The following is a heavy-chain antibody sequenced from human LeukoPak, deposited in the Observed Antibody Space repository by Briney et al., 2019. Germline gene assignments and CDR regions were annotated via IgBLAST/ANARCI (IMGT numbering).Heavy chain of an antibody. CDR2: ISWNSGSI. CDR3: AKDRQYDFWSGYADY. J-gene: IGHJ4*02. D-gene: IGHD3-3*01. V-gene: IGHV3-9*01. Sequence: GGSLRLSCAASGFAFDDYAMHWVRQAPGKGLEWVSGISWNSGSIGYADSVKGRFTISRDNAKNSLYLQMNSLRAEDTALYYCAKDRQYDFWSGYADYWGQGTLVTVSS. CDR1: GFAFDDYA.